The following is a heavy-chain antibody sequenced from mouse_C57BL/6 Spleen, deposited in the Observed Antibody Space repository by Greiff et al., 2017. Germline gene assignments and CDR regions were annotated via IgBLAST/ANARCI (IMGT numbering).Heavy chain of an antibody. V-gene: IGHV5-9*01. J-gene: IGHJ2*01. CDR3: SRQTYYYGSDY. Sequence: DVQLVESGGGLVKPGGSLKLSCAASGFTFSSYTMSWVRQTPEKRLEWVATISGGGGNTYYPDSVKGRYTISRDNAKNTPYLQMSSLRSEDTALYYCSRQTYYYGSDYWGQGTTLTVSS. D-gene: IGHD1-1*01. CDR1: GFTFSSYT. CDR2: ISGGGGNT.